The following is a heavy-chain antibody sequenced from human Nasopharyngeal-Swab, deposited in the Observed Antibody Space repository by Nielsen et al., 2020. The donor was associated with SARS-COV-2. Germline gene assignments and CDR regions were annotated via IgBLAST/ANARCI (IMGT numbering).Heavy chain of an antibody. D-gene: IGHD1-26*01. CDR1: GFTFSSYS. Sequence: RGSLRLSCAASGFTFSSYSMNWVRQAPGKGLEWVSSISSSSSYIYYADSVRGRFTISRDNAKNSLYLQMNSLRAEDTAVYYCARSKHSGSYYYGMDVWGQGTTVTVSS. V-gene: IGHV3-21*01. J-gene: IGHJ6*02. CDR3: ARSKHSGSYYYGMDV. CDR2: ISSSSSYI.